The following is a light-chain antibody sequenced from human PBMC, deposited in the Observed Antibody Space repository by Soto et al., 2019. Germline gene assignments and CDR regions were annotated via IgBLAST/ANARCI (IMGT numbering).Light chain of an antibody. CDR2: GAF. CDR3: QQYGSSPWT. CDR1: QSVSSN. Sequence: EIVMSQSPATLSVSPGDRATLPCRASQSVSSNLAWYQQKPGQAPRLLIYGAFSRAAGIPDRFSGSGSGTDFTLTISRLEPEDFAVYYCQQYGSSPWTFGQGTKVDI. J-gene: IGKJ1*01. V-gene: IGKV3-20*01.